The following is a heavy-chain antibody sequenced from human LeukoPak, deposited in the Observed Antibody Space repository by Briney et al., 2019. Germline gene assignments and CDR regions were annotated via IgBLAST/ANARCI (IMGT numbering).Heavy chain of an antibody. CDR3: ARERGSCDL. J-gene: IGHJ4*02. D-gene: IGHD2-15*01. V-gene: IGHV1-46*01. CDR2: INPGSGST. CDR1: GYTFTNYF. Sequence: ASVKVSCKASGYTFTNYFMHWERQAPGQGLEWMGIINPGSGSTTYAQTFQGRVTMTRDTSTSTVYMELSSLRSEERAVYYCARERGSCDLWGQGTLVTVSS.